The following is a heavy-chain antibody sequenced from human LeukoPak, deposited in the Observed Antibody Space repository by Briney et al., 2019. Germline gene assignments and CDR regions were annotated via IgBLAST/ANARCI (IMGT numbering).Heavy chain of an antibody. Sequence: GGSLRLSCAASGFTFSSYSMNWVRQAPGKGLEWVSSTSSSSSYIYYADSVKGRFTISRDNAKDSLYLQMNSLRAEDTAVYYCARGLDSSSFDYWGQGTLVTVSS. V-gene: IGHV3-21*01. CDR2: TSSSSSYI. D-gene: IGHD3-22*01. J-gene: IGHJ4*02. CDR1: GFTFSSYS. CDR3: ARGLDSSSFDY.